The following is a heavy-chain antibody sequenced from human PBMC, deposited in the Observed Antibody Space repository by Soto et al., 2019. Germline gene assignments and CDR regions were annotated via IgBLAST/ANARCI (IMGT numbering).Heavy chain of an antibody. CDR1: GFSFNIYA. V-gene: IGHV3-23*01. D-gene: IGHD3-16*02. CDR3: AKASTYEYVWGSFRYYFDH. CDR2: ISGSGDRT. Sequence: GGSLRLSCAASGFSFNIYAMSWVRQAPGKGLEWVSGISGSGDRTHYVDSVKGRFTISRDNVKNTLYLQMNSLRAEDTAVYYCAKASTYEYVWGSFRYYFDHWGQGALVTVSS. J-gene: IGHJ4*02.